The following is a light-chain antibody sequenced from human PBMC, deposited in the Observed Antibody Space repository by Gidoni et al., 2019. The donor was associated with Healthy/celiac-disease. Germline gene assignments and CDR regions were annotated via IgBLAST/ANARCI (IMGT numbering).Light chain of an antibody. CDR2: AAS. V-gene: IGKV1-16*02. CDR3: QQYNSYPIT. Sequence: DIQMTQSPSSLSASVRDRVTITCRASHGISNSLAWFQQKPGKAPTSLIYAASSLQSGVPSKFIGSGSGTDFTLTISILQPEDFATYCCQQYNSYPITFGQGTRLEIK. J-gene: IGKJ5*01. CDR1: HGISNS.